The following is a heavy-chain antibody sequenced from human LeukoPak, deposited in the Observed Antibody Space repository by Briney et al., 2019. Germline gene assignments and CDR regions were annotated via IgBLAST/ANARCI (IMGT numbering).Heavy chain of an antibody. Sequence: QPGGSLKLSCAASGFTFSGSGMHWFRQASGKGLEWVGRIRTKISSYATAYSASVRGRFTISRDDSKNTAYLQMNSPKTEDTAVYYCARGAPPGTSYYYYGMDVWGQGTTVTVSS. V-gene: IGHV3-73*01. CDR2: IRTKISSYAT. D-gene: IGHD6-13*01. CDR3: ARGAPPGTSYYYYGMDV. J-gene: IGHJ6*02. CDR1: GFTFSGSG.